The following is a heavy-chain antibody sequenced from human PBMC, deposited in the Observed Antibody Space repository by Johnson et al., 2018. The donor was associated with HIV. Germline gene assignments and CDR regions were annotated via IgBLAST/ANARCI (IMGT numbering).Heavy chain of an antibody. CDR2: IYSGGNT. J-gene: IGHJ3*01. V-gene: IGHV3-66*01. D-gene: IGHD6-13*01. CDR1: GFTVSSNY. CDR3: ARDGESQQLPLGDAFDV. Sequence: EVQLVESGGGLVQPGGSLRLSCAASGFTVSSNYMSWVRQAPGKGLEWVSVIYSGGNTYYADSMRGRFTISRDNSKNTLYLQMSSLKVEDTAMYYCARDGESQQLPLGDAFDVWGQGTMVIVSS.